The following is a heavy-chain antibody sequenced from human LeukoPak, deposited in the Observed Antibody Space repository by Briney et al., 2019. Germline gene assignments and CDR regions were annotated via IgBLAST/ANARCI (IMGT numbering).Heavy chain of an antibody. D-gene: IGHD4-23*01. CDR1: GXSFITYA. CDR3: ARGTDRWPGLDY. CDR2: ISHDGSIK. V-gene: IGHV3-30-3*01. Sequence: GRSLRLSCVASGXSFITYAMHWVRQAPGKGLEWVAVISHDGSIKIYADSVKGRFTISRDNSKNTLYLQMDSLRGDDTAVYYCARGTDRWPGLDYCGQGTLVTVSS. J-gene: IGHJ4*02.